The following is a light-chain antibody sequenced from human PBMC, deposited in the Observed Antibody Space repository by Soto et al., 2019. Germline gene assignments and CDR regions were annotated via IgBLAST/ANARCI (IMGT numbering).Light chain of an antibody. J-gene: IGLJ2*01. CDR3: NSFTTSDTWV. Sequence: QSVLTQPASVSGSPGQSITIFCTGTSSDVGAYNFVSWYQQHPGRAPKLMIYEVSNRPSGVSIRFSGSKSGNTASLTISGLQAEDEADYYCNSFTTSDTWVFGGGTKLTVL. CDR1: SSDVGAYNF. CDR2: EVS. V-gene: IGLV2-14*01.